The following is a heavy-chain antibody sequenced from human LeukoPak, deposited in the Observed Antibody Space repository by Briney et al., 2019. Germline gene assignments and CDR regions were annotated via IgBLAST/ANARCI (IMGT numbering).Heavy chain of an antibody. D-gene: IGHD1-26*01. CDR3: ARELEGTAH. J-gene: IGHJ4*02. V-gene: IGHV4-34*01. CDR1: GGSFSGYY. CDR2: INHSGST. Sequence: SETLSLTCAVYGGSFSGYYWSWIRQPPGKGLEWIGEINHSGSTNYNPSLKSRVTISVDTSKNQFSLKLSSVIAADTAVYYCARELEGTAHWGQGTLVTVSS.